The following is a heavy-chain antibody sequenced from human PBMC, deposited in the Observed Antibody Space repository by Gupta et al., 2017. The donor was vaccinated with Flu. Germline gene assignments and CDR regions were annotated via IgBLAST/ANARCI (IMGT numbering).Heavy chain of an antibody. V-gene: IGHV3-30*03. CDR1: GFSFSTYG. CDR2: ISYNGSNK. CDR3: ARDERGYSGSRVRH. Sequence: QVQLVESGGGVVQPGRSLRLSCAASGFSFSTYGIHWVRQAPGRGLEWVAVISYNGSNKYYADSVKARFTISRDNSRNTVSLQMNSPTSEDTAAYYCARDERGYSGSRVRHWGQGTQITVSS. D-gene: IGHD1-26*01. J-gene: IGHJ4*02.